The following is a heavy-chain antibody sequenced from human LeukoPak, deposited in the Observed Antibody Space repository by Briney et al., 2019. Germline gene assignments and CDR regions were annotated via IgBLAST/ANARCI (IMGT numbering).Heavy chain of an antibody. J-gene: IGHJ4*02. CDR3: AKHNGLSSSWNYFDY. Sequence: GSLRLSCAASGFTFSGSAMSWVRQAPGKGLEWVSLITWEGGTTYYADSVKGRFTISRDNSKNSLSLQMNSLRPEDTAFYYCAKHNGLSSSWNYFDYWGQGTLVTVSS. D-gene: IGHD6-13*01. CDR2: ITWEGGTT. CDR1: GFTFSGSA. V-gene: IGHV3-43D*03.